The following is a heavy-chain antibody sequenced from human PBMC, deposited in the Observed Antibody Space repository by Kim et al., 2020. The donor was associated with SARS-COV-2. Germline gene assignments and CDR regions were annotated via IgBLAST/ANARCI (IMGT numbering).Heavy chain of an antibody. CDR2: TASH. Sequence: TASHNNHPTPKSRVTIAVDTSKNQFSLKLSSVTAAVTAIYYCARRFDIWGQGTMVTVSS. J-gene: IGHJ3*02. CDR3: ARRFDI. V-gene: IGHV4-34*01.